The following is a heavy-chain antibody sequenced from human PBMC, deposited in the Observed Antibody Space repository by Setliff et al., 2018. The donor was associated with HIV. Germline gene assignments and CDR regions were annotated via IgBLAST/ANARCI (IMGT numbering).Heavy chain of an antibody. CDR3: ARLDSSGYYRSFDV. J-gene: IGHJ3*01. D-gene: IGHD3-22*01. V-gene: IGHV5-51*01. CDR1: GYTFTNYW. CDR2: IHPRDFDI. Sequence: GESLKISCKASGYTFTNYWTAWVRQMHGKGLEWMGIIHPRDFDIKYSQSFQGQVTISADKSLSTAYLQWNSLKASDTALYYCARLDSSGYYRSFDVWGQGTMVTVSS.